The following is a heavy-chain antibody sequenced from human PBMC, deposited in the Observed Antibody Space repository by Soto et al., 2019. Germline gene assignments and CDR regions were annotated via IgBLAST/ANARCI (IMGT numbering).Heavy chain of an antibody. CDR3: ARARYSSGWSDTQYYFDY. D-gene: IGHD6-19*01. CDR1: GFTVSSNY. Sequence: GGSLRLSCAASGFTVSSNYMSWVRQAPGKGLEWVSVIYSGGSTYYADSVKGRFTISRHNSKNTLYLQMNSLRAEDTAVYYCARARYSSGWSDTQYYFDYWGQGTLVTVSS. V-gene: IGHV3-53*04. CDR2: IYSGGST. J-gene: IGHJ4*02.